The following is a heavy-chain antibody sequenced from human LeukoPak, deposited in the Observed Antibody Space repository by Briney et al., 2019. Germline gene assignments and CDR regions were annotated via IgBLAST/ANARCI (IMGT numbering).Heavy chain of an antibody. CDR3: ARVPPAAYYGSTNYFDY. CDR2: FYYSGST. J-gene: IGHJ4*02. D-gene: IGHD3-10*01. CDR1: GGSISSGGYY. Sequence: SETLSLTCTVSGGSISSGGYYWSWIRQHPGKGLEWIGYFYYSGSTYYNPSLKSRVTISVDTSKNHFSLKLSSVTAADTAVYYCARVPPAAYYGSTNYFDYCGQGTLVTVSS. V-gene: IGHV4-31*03.